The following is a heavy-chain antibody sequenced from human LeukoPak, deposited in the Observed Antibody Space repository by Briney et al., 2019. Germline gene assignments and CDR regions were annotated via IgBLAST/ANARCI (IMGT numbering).Heavy chain of an antibody. J-gene: IGHJ4*02. CDR3: AKTSGSYYNTFDY. CDR2: ISWNSGSI. V-gene: IGHV3-9*01. CDR1: GSTFDDYA. Sequence: PGPSLRPSCAVSGSTFDDYAMHWVRQAPGKCLEWVSGISWNSGSIGYADSVKGRFTISRDNAKNSLYLQMNSLRAEDTALYYCAKTSGSYYNTFDYWGQGTLVTVSS. D-gene: IGHD3-10*01.